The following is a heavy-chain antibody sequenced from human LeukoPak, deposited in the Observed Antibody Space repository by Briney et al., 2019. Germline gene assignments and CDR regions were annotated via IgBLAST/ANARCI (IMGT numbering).Heavy chain of an antibody. D-gene: IGHD6-13*01. Sequence: ASVKVSCKASGYTFTSYGISWVRQAPGQGLEWMGWISAYNGNTNYARKLQGRVTITADKSTSTAYMELSSLRSEDTAVYYCTHLTQQLVLERYLNWFDPWGQGTLVTVSS. CDR3: THLTQQLVLERYLNWFDP. CDR2: ISAYNGNT. CDR1: GYTFTSYG. J-gene: IGHJ5*02. V-gene: IGHV1-18*01.